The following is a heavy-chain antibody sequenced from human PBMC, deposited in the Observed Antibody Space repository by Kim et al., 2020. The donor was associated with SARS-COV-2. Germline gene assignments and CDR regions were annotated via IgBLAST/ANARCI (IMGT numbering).Heavy chain of an antibody. D-gene: IGHD6-13*01. V-gene: IGHV3-7*03. CDR1: GFTFSSYW. Sequence: GGSLRLSCAASGFTFSSYWMSWVRQAPGKGLEWVANIKQDGSEKYYVDSVKGRFTISRDNAKNSLYLQMNSLRAEDTAVYYCARDGAISASSSLLNAFDIWGQGTMVTVSS. CDR3: ARDGAISASSSLLNAFDI. J-gene: IGHJ3*02. CDR2: IKQDGSEK.